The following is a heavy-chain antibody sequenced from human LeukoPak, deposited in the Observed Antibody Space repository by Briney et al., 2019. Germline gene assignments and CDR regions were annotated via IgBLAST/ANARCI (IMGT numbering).Heavy chain of an antibody. CDR2: IWYDGSNK. Sequence: GGSLRLSCAASGFTFSSHGMHWVRQAPGKGLEWVAVIWYDGSNKYYADSVKGRFTISRDNSKNTLYLQMNSLRVEDTAVYYCAGSIAVARTIDYWGQGTLVTVSS. CDR3: AGSIAVARTIDY. CDR1: GFTFSSHG. J-gene: IGHJ4*02. D-gene: IGHD6-19*01. V-gene: IGHV3-33*01.